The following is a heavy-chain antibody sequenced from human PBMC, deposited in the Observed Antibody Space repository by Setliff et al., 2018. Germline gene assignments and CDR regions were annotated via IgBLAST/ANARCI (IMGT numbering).Heavy chain of an antibody. J-gene: IGHJ6*03. Sequence: ASVKVSCKTSGYMFTTYGISWVRQDPGQGLEWMGWIRVYDGYTDYAQKFQGRVTMTKDTSTSTAYMELRSLRFEDTAVYYCAREGVDTRSSTDYRYYMDVWGKGTTVTVSS. CDR2: IRVYDGYT. V-gene: IGHV1-18*01. CDR1: GYMFTTYG. CDR3: AREGVDTRSSTDYRYYMDV. D-gene: IGHD5-18*01.